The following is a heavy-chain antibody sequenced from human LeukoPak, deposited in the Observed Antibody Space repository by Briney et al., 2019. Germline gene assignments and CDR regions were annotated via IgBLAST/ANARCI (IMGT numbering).Heavy chain of an antibody. J-gene: IGHJ4*02. CDR2: ISYDGSNK. V-gene: IGHV3-30-3*01. CDR1: GCTFSSYA. Sequence: GRSLRLSCAASGCTFSSYAMHWVRQAPGKGLEWVAVISYDGSNKYYADSVKGRFTISRDNSKNTLYLQMNSLRAEDTAVYYCARDSDAPGDYWGQGTLVTVSS. CDR3: ARDSDAPGDY.